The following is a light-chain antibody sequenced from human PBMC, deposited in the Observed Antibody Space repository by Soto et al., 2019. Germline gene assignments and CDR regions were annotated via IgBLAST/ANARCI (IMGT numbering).Light chain of an antibody. Sequence: QSVLTQPPSVSGAPGQRVTISCTWSSSNIGAGYDVHWYQQLPGTAPKLLIYGNSNRPSGVPDRFSGSKSGTSDSLAITGLQVEDEDDYYCQSYDSSLSGVVFGGGTKLTVL. V-gene: IGLV1-40*01. CDR2: GNS. CDR3: QSYDSSLSGVV. J-gene: IGLJ2*01. CDR1: SSNIGAGYD.